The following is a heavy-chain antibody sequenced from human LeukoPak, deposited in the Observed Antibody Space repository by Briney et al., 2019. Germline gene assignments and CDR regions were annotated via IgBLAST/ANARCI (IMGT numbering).Heavy chain of an antibody. CDR1: GFTFSSYA. CDR2: ISGSGSST. Sequence: GGSLRLSCAASGFTFSSYAMSWVRQAPGKGLEWLSSISGSGSSTYYADSVKGRFTISRDNSKNTLYLQMSSLRAEDPAVYYCAKDTVAVAALFDPWGQGTLVTVSS. D-gene: IGHD6-19*01. J-gene: IGHJ5*02. CDR3: AKDTVAVAALFDP. V-gene: IGHV3-23*01.